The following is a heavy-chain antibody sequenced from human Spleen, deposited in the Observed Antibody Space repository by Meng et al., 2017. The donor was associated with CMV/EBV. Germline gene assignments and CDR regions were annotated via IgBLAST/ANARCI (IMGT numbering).Heavy chain of an antibody. CDR2: IKLNSGGP. J-gene: IGHJ4*02. CDR1: GHTFTGYY. Sequence: ASVKVSCKASGHTFTGYYMHWVRQAPGQGLEWMGWIKLNSGGPHYAQKFQGRVTMTRDTSTSTAYMELSSLRSDDTAVYYCARDNNWGPDYWGQGTLVTVSS. CDR3: ARDNNWGPDY. D-gene: IGHD7-27*01. V-gene: IGHV1-2*02.